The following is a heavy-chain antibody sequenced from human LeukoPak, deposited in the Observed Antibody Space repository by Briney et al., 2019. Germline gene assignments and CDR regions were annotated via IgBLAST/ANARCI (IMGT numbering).Heavy chain of an antibody. CDR3: ARDCDRSGYHPY. CDR2: ISAYNGNT. V-gene: IGHV1-18*01. D-gene: IGHD3-22*01. Sequence: GASVKVSYNPSGYTFTTYGISWVRQAPGQGLEWMGWISAYNGNTNYAQKLQGRVTMTTDTSTTTAYMELRSLRSDDTAVYYCARDCDRSGYHPYWGQGTLVTVSS. CDR1: GYTFTTYG. J-gene: IGHJ4*02.